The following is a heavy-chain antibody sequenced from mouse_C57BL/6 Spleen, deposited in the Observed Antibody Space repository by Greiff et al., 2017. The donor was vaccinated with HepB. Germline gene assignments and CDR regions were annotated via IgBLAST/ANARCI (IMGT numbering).Heavy chain of an antibody. CDR1: GFTFSSYA. CDR3: ARVDYSKGAY. J-gene: IGHJ3*01. V-gene: IGHV5-4*01. CDR2: ISDGGSYT. D-gene: IGHD2-5*01. Sequence: EVQGVESGGGLVKPGGSLKLSCAASGFTFSSYAMSWVRQTPEKRLEWVATISDGGSYTYYPDNVKGRFTISRDNAKNNLYLQISHLKSEDTAMYYCARVDYSKGAYWGQGTLVTVSA.